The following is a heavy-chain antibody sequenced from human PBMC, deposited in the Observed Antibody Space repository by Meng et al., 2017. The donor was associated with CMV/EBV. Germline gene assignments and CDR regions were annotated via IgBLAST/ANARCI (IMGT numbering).Heavy chain of an antibody. Sequence: GESLKISCAASGFTFSSYEMNWVRQAPGKGLEWVSYISSSGSTIYYADSVKGRFTISRDNAKNSLYLQMNSLRAEDTAVYYCARDRYDILTGYYTGGDYYYGMDVWGQGTTVTVSS. CDR2: ISSSGSTI. CDR1: GFTFSSYE. J-gene: IGHJ6*02. V-gene: IGHV3-48*03. D-gene: IGHD3-9*01. CDR3: ARDRYDILTGYYTGGDYYYGMDV.